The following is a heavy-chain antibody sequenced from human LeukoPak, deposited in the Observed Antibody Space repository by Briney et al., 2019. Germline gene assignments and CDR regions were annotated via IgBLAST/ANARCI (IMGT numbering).Heavy chain of an antibody. V-gene: IGHV3-53*01. J-gene: IGHJ2*01. CDR3: AREKVGYCSSTSCPKDWYFDL. CDR2: IYSAISGGDT. CDR1: GFTVSSNY. D-gene: IGHD2-2*01. Sequence: GGSLRLSCAASGFTVSSNYMHWVRQAPGKGLECVSVIYSAISGGDTYYADSVKGRFTISRDNSKNPLYLQMTSLRAEDTAVYYCAREKVGYCSSTSCPKDWYFDLWGRGTLVTVSS.